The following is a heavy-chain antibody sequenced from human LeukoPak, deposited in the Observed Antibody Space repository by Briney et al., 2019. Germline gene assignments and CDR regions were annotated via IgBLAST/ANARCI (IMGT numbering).Heavy chain of an antibody. J-gene: IGHJ6*02. V-gene: IGHV1-2*02. D-gene: IGHD6-13*01. CDR2: INPNSGGT. CDR3: ARDDTYSSSWSRYYYYYGMDV. Sequence: ASVKVSCKASGYTFTGYYMHWVRQAPGQGLEWMGWINPNSGGTNYAQKFQGRVTMTRDTSISTAYMELSRLRSDDTAVYYCARDDTYSSSWSRYYYYYGMDVWGQGTTDTVSS. CDR1: GYTFTGYY.